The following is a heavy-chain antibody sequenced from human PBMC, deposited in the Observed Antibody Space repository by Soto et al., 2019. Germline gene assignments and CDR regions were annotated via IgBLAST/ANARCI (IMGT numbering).Heavy chain of an antibody. CDR3: ARGEGLVFDGYYYYGMDG. V-gene: IGHV4-39*07. D-gene: IGHD6-19*01. J-gene: IGHJ6*02. Sequence: PSETLSLTCTVSGGSISSSSYYWGWIRQPPGKGLEWIGSIYYSGSTYYNPSLKSRVTISVDTSKNQFSLKRSSVTAADTAVYFCARGEGLVFDGYYYYGMDGRAQRTTVTVSS. CDR2: IYYSGST. CDR1: GGSISSSSYY.